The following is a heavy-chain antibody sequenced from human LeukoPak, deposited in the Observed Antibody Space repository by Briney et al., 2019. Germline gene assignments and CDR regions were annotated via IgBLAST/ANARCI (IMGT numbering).Heavy chain of an antibody. Sequence: GGSLRLSCAPSGFTFDDYAMHWVRQSPGKGPVWVPRINRDGSSANYADSVKGRFTISRDNAKNTLYLQMNCLRAEDTAVYYCARRVSAKSLDYWGQGTLVTVSS. CDR1: GFTFDDYA. D-gene: IGHD5-18*01. CDR3: ARRVSAKSLDY. V-gene: IGHV3-74*01. J-gene: IGHJ4*02. CDR2: INRDGSSA.